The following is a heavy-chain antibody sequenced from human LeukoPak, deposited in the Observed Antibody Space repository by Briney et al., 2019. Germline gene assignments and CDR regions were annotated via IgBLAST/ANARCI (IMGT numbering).Heavy chain of an antibody. J-gene: IGHJ4*02. CDR3: ARSSYYDSSGYNDY. D-gene: IGHD3-22*01. CDR1: GYTFTGCY. V-gene: IGHV1-2*06. Sequence: ASVKVSCKASGYTFTGCYMHWVRQAPGQGLEWMGRINPNSGGTNYAQKFQGRVTMTRDTSISTAYMELSRLRSDDTAVYYCARSSYYDSSGYNDYWGQGTLVTVSS. CDR2: INPNSGGT.